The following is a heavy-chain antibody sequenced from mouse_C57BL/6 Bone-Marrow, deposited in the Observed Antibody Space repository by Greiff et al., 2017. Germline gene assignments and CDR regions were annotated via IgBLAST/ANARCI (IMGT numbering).Heavy chain of an antibody. CDR1: GYTFTSYW. Sequence: QVQLQQPGAELVKPGASVKLSCKASGYTFTSYWMQWVKQRPGQGLEWIGEIDPSDSYTNYHQKFKGKATLTVDTSSSTAYMQLSSLTSEDSAVYYCARDTTTVVANFDYWGQGTTLTVSS. CDR3: ARDTTTVVANFDY. J-gene: IGHJ2*01. D-gene: IGHD1-1*01. CDR2: IDPSDSYT. V-gene: IGHV1-50*01.